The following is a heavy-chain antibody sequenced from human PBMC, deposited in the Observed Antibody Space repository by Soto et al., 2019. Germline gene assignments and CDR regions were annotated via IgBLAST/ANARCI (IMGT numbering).Heavy chain of an antibody. V-gene: IGHV3-43*01. J-gene: IGHJ6*02. Sequence: GGSLRLACGASVFRFHYYNMQWVRQAAGKGLEWVSLITWNGGNKYYEDSVKGRFTISRDGTTQSVSLQMTSLKREDTGVYYCARETLSFGSALDVWGQGTTVTVSS. CDR2: ITWNGGNK. CDR3: ARETLSFGSALDV. D-gene: IGHD3-3*01. CDR1: VFRFHYYN.